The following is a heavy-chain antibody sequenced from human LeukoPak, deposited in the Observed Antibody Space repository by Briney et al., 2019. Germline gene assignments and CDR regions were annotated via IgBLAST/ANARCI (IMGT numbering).Heavy chain of an antibody. CDR2: INSAGTTT. Sequence: GGSLRLSCAASGFTFSDSTMDWVRQASGKGLEWVASINSAGTTTHYADSVKGRLTISRDNARNSLYLQLNSLRGEDTAVYYCVRGDTRDYWGQGTLVTVSS. V-gene: IGHV3-21*01. CDR1: GFTFSDST. CDR3: VRGDTRDY. J-gene: IGHJ4*02. D-gene: IGHD3-16*01.